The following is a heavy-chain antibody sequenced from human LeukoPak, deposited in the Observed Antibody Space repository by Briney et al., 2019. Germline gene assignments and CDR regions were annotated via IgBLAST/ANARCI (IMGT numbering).Heavy chain of an antibody. CDR2: INPSGGST. Sequence: GASVKVSCKASGYTFTSYYMHWVRQAPGQGLEWMGIINPSGGSTSYAQKFQGRVTMTRDMSTSTVYMELSSLRSEDTAVYYCARGPKWELLMGVGWFDPWGQGTLVTVSS. D-gene: IGHD1-26*01. J-gene: IGHJ5*02. V-gene: IGHV1-46*01. CDR1: GYTFTSYY. CDR3: ARGPKWELLMGVGWFDP.